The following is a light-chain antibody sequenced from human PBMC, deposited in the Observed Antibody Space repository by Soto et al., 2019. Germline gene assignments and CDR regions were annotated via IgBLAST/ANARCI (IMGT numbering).Light chain of an antibody. CDR2: WAS. V-gene: IGKV4-1*01. CDR3: QQYYTTPRT. J-gene: IGKJ1*01. Sequence: DIVMTQSPDSLAVSLGERATINCKSSQSVLYSSNNKNYLAWYQQKPGQPPKLLISWASTRESGVPDRFSGSGSGTDFTLTISSLQAEDVAVYYCQQYYTTPRTLGQGTKVEIK. CDR1: QSVLYSSNNKNY.